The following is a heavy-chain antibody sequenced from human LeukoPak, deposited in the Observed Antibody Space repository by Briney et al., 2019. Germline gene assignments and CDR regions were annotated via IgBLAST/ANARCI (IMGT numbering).Heavy chain of an antibody. Sequence: SGPALVRPTQTLTLTCTFSGFSLSASGMCVSWIRQPPGKALEWLARIDWDDEKYYSTSLKTRLTISMDTSKNQVVLTMTNMDPVDTATYYCAHRRYCSSTSCSRHDAFDIWGQGTMVTVSS. CDR2: IDWDDEK. CDR3: AHRRYCSSTSCSRHDAFDI. D-gene: IGHD2-2*01. CDR1: GFSLSASGMC. V-gene: IGHV2-70*12. J-gene: IGHJ3*02.